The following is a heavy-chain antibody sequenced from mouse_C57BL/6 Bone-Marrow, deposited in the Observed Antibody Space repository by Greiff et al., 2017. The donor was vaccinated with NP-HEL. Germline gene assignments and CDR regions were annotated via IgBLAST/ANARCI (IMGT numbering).Heavy chain of an antibody. D-gene: IGHD1-1*01. CDR3: ARNQGGNYYGSSFYFDD. V-gene: IGHV2-2*01. CDR2: IWSGGST. Sequence: VQLQQSGPGLVQPAQSLSITCTASGFSLTSYGVHWVRQSPGKGLEWLGVIWSGGSTDNNAAFISRQSISKDNSKSQVFFKKNSLQADDTAIYYCARNQGGNYYGSSFYFDDWGKGTTLTVSS. J-gene: IGHJ2*01. CDR1: GFSLTSYG.